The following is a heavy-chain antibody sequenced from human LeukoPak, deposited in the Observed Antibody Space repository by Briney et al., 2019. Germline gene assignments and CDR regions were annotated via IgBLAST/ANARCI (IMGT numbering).Heavy chain of an antibody. J-gene: IGHJ4*02. Sequence: AASVKVSCKASGYTFTTYPINWVRQAPGQGLEWMGGIIPIFGTANYAQKFQGRVTITADESTSTAYMELSSLRSEDTAVYYCARERSGVVTPLDYWGQGTLVTVSS. D-gene: IGHD2-21*02. CDR3: ARERSGVVTPLDY. CDR1: GYTFTTYP. V-gene: IGHV1-69*13. CDR2: IIPIFGTA.